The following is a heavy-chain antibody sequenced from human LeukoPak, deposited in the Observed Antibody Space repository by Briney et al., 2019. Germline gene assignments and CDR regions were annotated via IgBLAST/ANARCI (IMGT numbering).Heavy chain of an antibody. D-gene: IGHD3-22*01. CDR2: IYHSGST. Sequence: SETLSLTCTVSGGSISSGGYYWSWIRQPPGKGLEWIGYIYHSGSTYYNPSLKSRVTISVDRSKNQFSLKLSSVTAADTAVYYCASTEYYDDAFDIWGQGTMVTVSS. CDR3: ASTEYYDDAFDI. CDR1: GGSISSGGYY. V-gene: IGHV4-30-2*01. J-gene: IGHJ3*02.